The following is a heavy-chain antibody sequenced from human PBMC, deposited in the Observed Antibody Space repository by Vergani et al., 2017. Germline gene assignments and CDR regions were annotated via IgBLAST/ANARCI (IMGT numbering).Heavy chain of an antibody. D-gene: IGHD3-16*01. CDR3: ARDRWNRGDYNFDD. J-gene: IGHJ4*02. CDR1: GYTFRNYG. CDR2: ISVYNGET. Sequence: QVQLVQSGAEVKKPGASVKVSCEGSGYTFRNYGISWVRQAPGEGLEWLGWISVYNGETKFAQKFQGRVTLTRDTSTDTAYMEMGSLRSDDTAVYYCARDRWNRGDYNFDDWGQGTLVTVSS. V-gene: IGHV1-18*04.